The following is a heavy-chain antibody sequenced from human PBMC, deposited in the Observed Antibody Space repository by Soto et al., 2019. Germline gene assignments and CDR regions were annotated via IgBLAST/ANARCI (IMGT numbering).Heavy chain of an antibody. CDR3: ARGRVARIFDY. V-gene: IGHV4-34*01. D-gene: IGHD3-3*01. J-gene: IGHJ4*02. CDR2: INHSGST. Sequence: QVQLQQWGAGLLKPSETLSLTCAVYGGSFSGYYWSWIRQPPGKGLEWMGEINHSGSTNYNPSLKRRVTISVDTSKNQFSLKLSSVTAADTAVYYCARGRVARIFDYWGQGTLVTVSS. CDR1: GGSFSGYY.